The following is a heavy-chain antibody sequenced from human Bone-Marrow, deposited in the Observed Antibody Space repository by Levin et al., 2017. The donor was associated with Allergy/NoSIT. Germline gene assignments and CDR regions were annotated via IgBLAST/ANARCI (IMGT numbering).Heavy chain of an antibody. V-gene: IGHV4-39*01. D-gene: IGHD1-26*01. CDR3: ARHGAYG. CDR1: GGSMYTSAYY. Sequence: SQTLSLTCTVSGGSMYTSAYYWGWIRQPPGKGLEWIGSVYYTGTTYYNPSLQSRVAIFGDTSKSQFSLNLYSVTAADTAFYYCARHGAYG. CDR2: VYYTGTT. J-gene: IGHJ6*01.